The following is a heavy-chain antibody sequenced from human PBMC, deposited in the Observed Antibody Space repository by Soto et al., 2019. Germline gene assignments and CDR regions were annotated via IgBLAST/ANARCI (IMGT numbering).Heavy chain of an antibody. Sequence: PSETLSLTCTVSGGSISSYYWSWIRQPPGKGLEWIGYIYYSGSTNYNPSLKSRVTISVDASKNQFSLKLSSVTAADTAVYYCARITGVRGYYYYYCMDVWGQGTTVTVSS. D-gene: IGHD3-10*01. CDR2: IYYSGST. CDR1: GGSISSYY. J-gene: IGHJ6*02. CDR3: ARITGVRGYYYYYCMDV. V-gene: IGHV4-59*01.